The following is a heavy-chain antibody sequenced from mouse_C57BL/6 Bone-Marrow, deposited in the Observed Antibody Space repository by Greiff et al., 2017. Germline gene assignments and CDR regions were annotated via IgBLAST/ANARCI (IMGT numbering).Heavy chain of an antibody. D-gene: IGHD1-1*01. J-gene: IGHJ2*01. V-gene: IGHV1-59*01. CDR1: GYTFTSYW. CDR2: IDPSDSYT. CDR3: AYGDL. Sequence: QVQLQQPGAELVRPGPSVKLSCKASGYTFTSYWMHWVKQRPGQGLEWIGVIDPSDSYTNYNQKFKCKATLTVDTSSSTAYMQLSSLTSEDSAVYYWAYGDLWGQGTTLTVSS.